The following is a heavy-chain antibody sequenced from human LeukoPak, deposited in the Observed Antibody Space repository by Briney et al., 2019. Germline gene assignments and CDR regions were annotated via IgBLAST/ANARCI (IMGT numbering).Heavy chain of an antibody. CDR2: ISNGGGAT. CDR3: TRENYVPGS. CDR1: GYTFSPYW. V-gene: IGHV3-7*03. J-gene: IGHJ5*02. Sequence: GGSLRLSCVASGYTFSPYWMSWVRQTPGKGLEWVASISNGGGATFYGDSVRGRFTVSRDDAKNSLFLQMNGLRSDDTAVYYCTRENYVPGSWGQGTLVTVSS. D-gene: IGHD3-10*02.